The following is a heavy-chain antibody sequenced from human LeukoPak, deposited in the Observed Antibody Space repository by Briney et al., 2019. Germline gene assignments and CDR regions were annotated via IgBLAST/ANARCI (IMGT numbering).Heavy chain of an antibody. CDR1: GYTLTELS. V-gene: IGHV1-24*01. J-gene: IGHJ4*02. CDR3: ATLSIAAAGAYYFDY. CDR2: FDPEDGET. D-gene: IGHD6-13*01. Sequence: ASVKVSCEVSGYTLTELSMHWVRQAPGKGLEWMGGFDPEDGETIYAQKFQGRVTMTEDTSTDTAYMELSSLRSEDTAVYYCATLSIAAAGAYYFDYWGQGTLVTVSS.